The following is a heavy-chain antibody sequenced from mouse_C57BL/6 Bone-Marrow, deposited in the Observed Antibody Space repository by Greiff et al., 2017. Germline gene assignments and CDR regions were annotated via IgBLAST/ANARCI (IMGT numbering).Heavy chain of an antibody. V-gene: IGHV1-82*01. CDR1: GYAFSSSW. CDR2: IYPGDGDT. D-gene: IGHD1-1*01. J-gene: IGHJ4*01. CDR3: ARRNYYGSISYYAMDY. Sequence: QVQLKESGPELVKPGASVKISCKASGYAFSSSWMNWVKQRPGKGLEWIGRIYPGDGDTNYNGKFKGKATLTADKSSSPAYMQLSSLTSEDSAVYFCARRNYYGSISYYAMDYWGQGTSVTVSS.